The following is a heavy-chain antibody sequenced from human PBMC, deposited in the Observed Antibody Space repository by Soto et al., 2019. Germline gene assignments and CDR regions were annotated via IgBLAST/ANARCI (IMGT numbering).Heavy chain of an antibody. Sequence: GGSLRLSCAASGFTFSSYAMHWVRQAPGKGLEWVAVISGSGGTAYYADTVKGRFTISRDNSENTLHLQMNSLRAEDTAVYYCAKDRIATSSTPRFDPWGQGTLVTVS. J-gene: IGHJ5*02. CDR2: ISGSGGTA. V-gene: IGHV3-23*01. CDR3: AKDRIATSSTPRFDP. D-gene: IGHD6-13*01. CDR1: GFTFSSYA.